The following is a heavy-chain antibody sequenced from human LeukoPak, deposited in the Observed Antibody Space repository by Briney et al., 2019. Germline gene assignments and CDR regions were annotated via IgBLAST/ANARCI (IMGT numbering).Heavy chain of an antibody. CDR1: GFTFSSYG. CDR2: ISHDGSNK. CDR3: ARDGGDCSSTSCYYFDY. J-gene: IGHJ4*02. V-gene: IGHV3-30*03. Sequence: GGSLRLSCAASGFTFSSYGMHWVRQAPGKGLEWVAVISHDGSNKNYADSVKGRFTISRDNSKNTLYLQMNSLGAEDTAVYYCARDGGDCSSTSCYYFDYWGQGTLVTVSS. D-gene: IGHD2-2*01.